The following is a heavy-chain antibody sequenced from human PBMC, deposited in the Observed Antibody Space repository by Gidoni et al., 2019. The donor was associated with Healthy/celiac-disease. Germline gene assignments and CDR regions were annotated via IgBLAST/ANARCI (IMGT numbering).Heavy chain of an antibody. Sequence: ELQLVESGGGLVRPGASLRLSCASSGFTFSSSSMNWVRQVPGKGLEWVSSISSSSSYIYYADSVKGRFTISRDNAKNSLYLQMNSLRAEDTAVYYCARDSGDYYYDSSVVFGYWGQGTLVTVSS. V-gene: IGHV3-21*01. CDR1: GFTFSSSS. CDR3: ARDSGDYYYDSSVVFGY. CDR2: ISSSSSYI. D-gene: IGHD3-22*01. J-gene: IGHJ4*02.